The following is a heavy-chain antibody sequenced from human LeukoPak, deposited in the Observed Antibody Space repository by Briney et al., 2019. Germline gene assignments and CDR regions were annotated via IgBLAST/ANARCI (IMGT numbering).Heavy chain of an antibody. D-gene: IGHD3-10*01. CDR3: AIKITMVRGVIGDFDY. V-gene: IGHV1-18*01. J-gene: IGHJ4*02. CDR1: GYTFTSYG. Sequence: ASVKVSCKASGYTFTSYGISWVRQAPGQGLEWMGWISAYNGNTNYAQKLQGRVTMTTDTSTSTAYMELRSLRSDDTAVYYCAIKITMVRGVIGDFDYWGQGTLVTVSS. CDR2: ISAYNGNT.